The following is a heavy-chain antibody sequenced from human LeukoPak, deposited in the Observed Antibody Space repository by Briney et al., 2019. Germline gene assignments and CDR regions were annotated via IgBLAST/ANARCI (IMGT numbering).Heavy chain of an antibody. Sequence: GGSLRLSCAASGFTFSTYAMSWVRQAPGKGLEWVSTISGSDTGTYYADSVKGRFTISRDNSQNTLYLQMNSLRAEDTAVYYCAKQPTPYCSSSGCYGDYWGQGTLVIVSS. J-gene: IGHJ4*02. CDR1: GFTFSTYA. CDR3: AKQPTPYCSSSGCYGDY. CDR2: ISGSDTGT. V-gene: IGHV3-23*01. D-gene: IGHD2-2*01.